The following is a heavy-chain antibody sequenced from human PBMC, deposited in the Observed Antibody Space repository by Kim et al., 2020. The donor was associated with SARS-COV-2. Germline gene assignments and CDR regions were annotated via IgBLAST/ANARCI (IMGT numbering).Heavy chain of an antibody. D-gene: IGHD6-13*01. V-gene: IGHV4-31*02. Sequence: SHPSREARVTRSVDTSKNQFSLKLSSVTAADTAVYYCSREGAAAGDAFDIWGQGTIVTVSS. CDR3: SREGAAAGDAFDI. J-gene: IGHJ3*02.